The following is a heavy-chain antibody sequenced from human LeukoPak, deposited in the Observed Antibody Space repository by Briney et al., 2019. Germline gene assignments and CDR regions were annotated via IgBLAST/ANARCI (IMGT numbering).Heavy chain of an antibody. Sequence: GRSLRLSCAASGFTFSSYGMHWVRQAPGKGLEWVAVISYDGSNKYYADSVKGRFTISRDNSKNTLYLQMNSLRAEDTAVYYCARGLPITMIVVVITTPSFDYWGQGTLVTVSS. J-gene: IGHJ4*02. CDR3: ARGLPITMIVVVITTPSFDY. V-gene: IGHV3-30*19. CDR2: ISYDGSNK. CDR1: GFTFSSYG. D-gene: IGHD3-22*01.